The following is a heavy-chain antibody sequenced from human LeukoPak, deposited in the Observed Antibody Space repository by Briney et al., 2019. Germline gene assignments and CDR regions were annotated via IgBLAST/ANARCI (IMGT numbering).Heavy chain of an antibody. V-gene: IGHV3-7*01. CDR2: IKEDGSGK. D-gene: IGHD1-26*01. J-gene: IGHJ3*02. CDR3: ARDPYSGKYGAFDI. CDR1: GFSFSTSS. Sequence: GGSLRLSCVASGFSFSTSSMTWVRQSPGKGLEWLANIKEDGSGKVYVDSVKGRFTISRDNAKNSLYLQMNTLRVDDSAVYYCARDPYSGKYGAFDIWGQGTMVTITS.